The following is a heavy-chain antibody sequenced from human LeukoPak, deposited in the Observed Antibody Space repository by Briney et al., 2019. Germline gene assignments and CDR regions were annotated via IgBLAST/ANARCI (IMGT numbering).Heavy chain of an antibody. V-gene: IGHV3-20*04. Sequence: GGSLRLSCAASGFTLSTYAMSWVRQAPGKGLEWVSGINWNGGSTGYADSVKGRFTISRDNAKNSLYLQMNSLRAEDTALYYCARDEGSGSSPFDYWGQGTLVTVSS. CDR2: INWNGGST. CDR3: ARDEGSGSSPFDY. J-gene: IGHJ4*02. D-gene: IGHD1-26*01. CDR1: GFTLSTYA.